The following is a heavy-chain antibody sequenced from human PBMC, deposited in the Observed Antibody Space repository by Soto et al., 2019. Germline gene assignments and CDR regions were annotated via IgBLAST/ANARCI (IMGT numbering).Heavy chain of an antibody. Sequence: QLQLQESGPGLVKPWETLSLTCTVSGASVSSSTYYWGWVRQPPGKGLEWIGSVYRTGGTYYSRSLKSRVAISVDQSKKHLSLTLESVTAADTAVYFCFNGRYGSFDYWGQGTLVTVSS. V-gene: IGHV4-39*02. CDR3: FNGRYGSFDY. CDR2: VYRTGGT. J-gene: IGHJ4*02. CDR1: GASVSSSTYY. D-gene: IGHD3-10*01.